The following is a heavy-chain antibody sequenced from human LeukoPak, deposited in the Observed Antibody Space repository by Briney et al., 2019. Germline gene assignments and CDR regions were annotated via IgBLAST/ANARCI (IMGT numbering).Heavy chain of an antibody. CDR1: GGTFSSYA. D-gene: IGHD3-10*01. Sequence: ASVKVSCKASGGTFSSYAISWVRQAPGQGLEWMGGIIPIFGTANYAQKFQGRVTITADESTSTAYMELSSLRSEDTAVYYCARDYDGSGSYYKPFDYWGQGTLVTVSS. J-gene: IGHJ4*02. CDR2: IIPIFGTA. V-gene: IGHV1-69*13. CDR3: ARDYDGSGSYYKPFDY.